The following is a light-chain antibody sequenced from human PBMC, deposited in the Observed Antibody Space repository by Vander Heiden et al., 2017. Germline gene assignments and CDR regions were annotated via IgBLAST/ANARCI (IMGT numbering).Light chain of an antibody. Sequence: DIQMTQSPSSLSASVGDRVTITCQASQDISNYLNRYQQKPGKAPKLLIYEASNLDTGVPSRFSGSGSGTELTFTISSLQPEDIATYYCQQYEKCPTFGQGTRLEMK. CDR1: QDISNY. V-gene: IGKV1-33*01. J-gene: IGKJ5*01. CDR3: QQYEKCPT. CDR2: EAS.